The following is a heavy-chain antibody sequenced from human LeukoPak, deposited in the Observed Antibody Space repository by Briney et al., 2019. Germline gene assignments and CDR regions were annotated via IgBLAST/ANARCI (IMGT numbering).Heavy chain of an antibody. V-gene: IGHV4-59*08. CDR1: GGSISSYY. Sequence: SETLSLTCTVSGGSISSYYWSWIRQPPGKGLEWIGYIYYSGSTNYNPSLKSRVTISVDTSKNQFSLKLSSVTAADTAVYYCARLAAAGTGFDYWGQGTLVIVSS. D-gene: IGHD6-13*01. CDR2: IYYSGST. CDR3: ARLAAAGTGFDY. J-gene: IGHJ4*02.